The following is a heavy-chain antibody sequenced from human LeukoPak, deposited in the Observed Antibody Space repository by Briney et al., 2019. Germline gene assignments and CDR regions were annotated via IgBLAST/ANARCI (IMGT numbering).Heavy chain of an antibody. J-gene: IGHJ4*02. CDR3: ARVLMTFGGVTLGGEGVDY. D-gene: IGHD3-16*01. CDR1: GYTFTGYY. CDR2: INPNSGGT. V-gene: IGHV1-2*06. Sequence: ASVKVSCKASGYTFTGYYMHWVRQAPGQGLEWMGRINPNSGGTNYAQKFQGRVTMTRDTSISTAYMELSRLRSDDTAVYYCARVLMTFGGVTLGGEGVDYWGQGTLVTVSS.